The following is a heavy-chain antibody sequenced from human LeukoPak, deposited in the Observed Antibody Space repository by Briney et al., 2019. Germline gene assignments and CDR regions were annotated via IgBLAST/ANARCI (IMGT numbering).Heavy chain of an antibody. CDR3: ARHYGYSYGPDY. CDR2: VYYSGSA. CDR1: GGSISTYY. V-gene: IGHV4-59*08. D-gene: IGHD5-18*01. J-gene: IGHJ4*02. Sequence: PSETLSLTCTVSGGSISTYYWSWIRQPPGKGLEWVGYVYYSGSASYNPSLKSRVIISVDTSNNAFSLNVSSVTAADTAVYYCARHYGYSYGPDYWGQGTLVTVSS.